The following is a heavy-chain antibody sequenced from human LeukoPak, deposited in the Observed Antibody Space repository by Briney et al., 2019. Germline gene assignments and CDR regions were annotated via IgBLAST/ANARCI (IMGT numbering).Heavy chain of an antibody. CDR3: ARPRRAGENDAFDI. CDR2: IYPGDSDT. J-gene: IGHJ3*02. CDR1: GYSFTSYW. D-gene: IGHD1-14*01. Sequence: GESLKISCKDSGYSFTSYWIGWVRQMPGKGLEWMGIIYPGDSDTRYSPSFQGQVTISADKSINTAYLQWSSLRASDTAMYYCARPRRAGENDAFDIWGQGTMLIVSS. V-gene: IGHV5-51*01.